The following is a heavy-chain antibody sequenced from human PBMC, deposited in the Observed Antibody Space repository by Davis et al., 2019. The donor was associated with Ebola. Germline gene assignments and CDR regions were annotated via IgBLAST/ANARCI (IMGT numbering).Heavy chain of an antibody. CDR1: GFTFSYYA. CDR2: ISYDGSNE. J-gene: IGHJ6*02. D-gene: IGHD6-19*01. V-gene: IGHV3-30-3*01. CDR3: ARGSGIAVAGTGGCMDV. Sequence: PGGSLRLSCAASGFTFSYYAMDWVRQAPGKGLEWVALISYDGSNEHNADSVKGRFTISRDNSKNTLYLQMNSLRAEDTAVYYCARGSGIAVAGTGGCMDVWGQGTTVTVSS.